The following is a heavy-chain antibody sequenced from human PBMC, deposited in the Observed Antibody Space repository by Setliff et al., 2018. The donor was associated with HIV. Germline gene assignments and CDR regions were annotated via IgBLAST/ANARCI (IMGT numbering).Heavy chain of an antibody. CDR2: IYYSGST. Sequence: SETLSLTCTVSGGSISNYYWSWIRQPPGKGLQWIGYIYYSGSTNYNPSLKSRVTISVDTPKNQFSLELSSVTAADTALYYCARTITTFGVIGRGGRMDVWGKGTTVTVSS. CDR3: ARTITTFGVIGRGGRMDV. V-gene: IGHV4-59*12. CDR1: GGSISNYY. J-gene: IGHJ6*04. D-gene: IGHD3-3*01.